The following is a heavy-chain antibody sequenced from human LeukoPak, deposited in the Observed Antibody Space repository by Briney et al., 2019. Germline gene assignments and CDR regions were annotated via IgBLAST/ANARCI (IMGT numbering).Heavy chain of an antibody. CDR1: GYSISSGHS. D-gene: IGHD3-16*01. J-gene: IGHJ4*02. CDR2: IYGSGTT. V-gene: IGHV4-38-2*02. CDR3: ASVGGGSPY. Sequence: SETLSLTCTVPGYSISSGHSWSWIRQPPGKGLEWIGSIYGSGTTYYDPPLRSRVSISADTSKNHFSLELSSVTAADTAVYYCASVGGGSPYWGQGTLVTVSS.